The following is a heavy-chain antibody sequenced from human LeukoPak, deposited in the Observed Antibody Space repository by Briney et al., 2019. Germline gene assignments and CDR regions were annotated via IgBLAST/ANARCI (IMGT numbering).Heavy chain of an antibody. Sequence: SETLSLTCSVSGGSISPYYWSWIRQPPGKGLEWIGYIYSSGSTYYNPSLKSRVTISVDTSKNQFSLKLSSVTAADTAVYYCARGSTTVYNDAFDIWGQGTMVTVSS. V-gene: IGHV4-59*12. D-gene: IGHD1-1*01. CDR2: IYSSGST. J-gene: IGHJ3*02. CDR1: GGSISPYY. CDR3: ARGSTTVYNDAFDI.